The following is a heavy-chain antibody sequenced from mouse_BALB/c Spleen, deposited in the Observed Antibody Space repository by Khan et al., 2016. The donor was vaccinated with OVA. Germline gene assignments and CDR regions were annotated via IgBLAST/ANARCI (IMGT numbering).Heavy chain of an antibody. CDR1: GYTFTSYW. D-gene: IGHD2-2*01. CDR3: ARREKYGYDPSWFAY. J-gene: IGHJ3*01. Sequence: QVQLQQPGAELVRPGASVKLSCKASGYTFTSYWMNWVKQRPGHGLEWIGRIDPSDSESHYNQMFREKATLTVDESSSTAYMQLSSLTSEDSAVYYCARREKYGYDPSWFAYWGQGTLVTVSA. CDR2: IDPSDSES. V-gene: IGHV1-61*01.